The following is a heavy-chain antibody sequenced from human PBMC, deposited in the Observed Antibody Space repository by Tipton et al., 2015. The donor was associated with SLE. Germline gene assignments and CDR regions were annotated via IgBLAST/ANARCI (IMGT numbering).Heavy chain of an antibody. Sequence: TLSLTCAVYGGSFSGYYWSWIRQPPGKGLEWIGEINHSGSTNYNPSLKSRVTISVDTSKNQFSLKLSSVTAADTAVYYCAREVYSGSYYYYYGMDVWGQGTTVTISS. V-gene: IGHV4-34*01. CDR1: GGSFSGYY. J-gene: IGHJ6*02. CDR3: AREVYSGSYYYYYGMDV. D-gene: IGHD3-10*01. CDR2: INHSGST.